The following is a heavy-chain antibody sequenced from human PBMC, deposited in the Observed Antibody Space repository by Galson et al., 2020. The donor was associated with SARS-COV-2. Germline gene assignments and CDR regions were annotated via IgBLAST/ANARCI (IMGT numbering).Heavy chain of an antibody. CDR3: ARDPGDDYGSGSYYMN. J-gene: IGHJ4*02. D-gene: IGHD3-10*01. CDR2: IIPLFGTA. V-gene: IGHV1-69*13. CDR1: GCTFSSYA. Sequence: SVTVSRKASGCTFSSYAISWVRQAPGQGLEWMGGIIPLFGTANYAQKFQGRVTITADESTSTAHMEPSSLSSEGAAVYYCARDPGDDYGSGSYYMNWGQGTLVTVSS.